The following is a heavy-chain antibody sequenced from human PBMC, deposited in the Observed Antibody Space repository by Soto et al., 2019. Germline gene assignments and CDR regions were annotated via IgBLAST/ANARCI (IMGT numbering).Heavy chain of an antibody. J-gene: IGHJ5*02. V-gene: IGHV4-34*01. CDR1: GGSFSGYY. D-gene: IGHD3-9*01. Sequence: SETLSLTCAVYGGSFSGYYWSWIRQPPGKGLEWIGEINHSGSTNYNPSLKSRVTISVDTSKNQFSLKLSSVTAADTAVYYCARGLLLRYFDWLNLGVHGFDPWGQGTLVTVSS. CDR2: INHSGST. CDR3: ARGLLLRYFDWLNLGVHGFDP.